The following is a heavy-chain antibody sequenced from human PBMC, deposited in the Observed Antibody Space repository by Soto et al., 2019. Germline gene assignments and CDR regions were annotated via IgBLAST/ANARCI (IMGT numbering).Heavy chain of an antibody. D-gene: IGHD3-3*01. V-gene: IGHV1-24*01. CDR3: ATGVGDFWSGYPIY. Sequence: GASVKVSSKVSGYTLTELSMHWVRQAPGKGLEWMGGFDPEDGETIYAQKFQGRVTMTEDTSTDTAYMELSSLRSEDTAVYYCATGVGDFWSGYPIYWGQGTLVTVSS. CDR2: FDPEDGET. J-gene: IGHJ4*02. CDR1: GYTLTELS.